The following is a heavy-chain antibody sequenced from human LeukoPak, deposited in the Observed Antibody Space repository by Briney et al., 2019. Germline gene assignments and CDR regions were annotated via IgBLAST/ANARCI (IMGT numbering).Heavy chain of an antibody. V-gene: IGHV4-4*07. D-gene: IGHD1-7*01. CDR1: GGSISSYY. Sequence: SETLSLTCTVSGGSISSYYWSWIRQPAGKGLEWIGRIYTSGSTNYNPSLKSRVTMSVDTSKNQLSLKLSSVTAADTAVYYCARGAQTGTTGGIRFDPWGQGTLVTVSS. CDR2: IYTSGST. J-gene: IGHJ5*02. CDR3: ARGAQTGTTGGIRFDP.